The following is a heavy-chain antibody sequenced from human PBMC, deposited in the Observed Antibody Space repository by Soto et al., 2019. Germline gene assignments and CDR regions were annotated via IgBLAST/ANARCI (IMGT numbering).Heavy chain of an antibody. CDR2: ISYDGTNK. V-gene: IGHV3-30-3*01. Sequence: QVQLVESGGGVVQPGRSLRLSCAASGFTLSSYAMYWVRQAPGKGLEWVALISYDGTNKHYADSMKGRFTISRDNFKGTVRLQMNSLRPNDTAKYYCARSKVYCVSGSCDSPGTATHYALDVWGHGTAVIVSS. J-gene: IGHJ6*02. D-gene: IGHD6-19*01. CDR3: ARSKVYCVSGSCDSPGTATHYALDV. CDR1: GFTLSSYA.